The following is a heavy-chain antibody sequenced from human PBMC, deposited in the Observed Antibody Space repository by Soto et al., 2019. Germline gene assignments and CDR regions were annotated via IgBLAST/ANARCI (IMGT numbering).Heavy chain of an antibody. CDR2: ISGSGSTT. Sequence: PGGSLRLSCAASGFTFSTYAMNWVRQAPGKGLEWVSAISGSGSTTNYADTVKGRFTVSRDNSKNKLHLQMNSLTAEDTAVYYCAKAAGGHLYYYMDVWGKGTTVTVSS. D-gene: IGHD3-16*01. CDR3: AKAAGGHLYYYMDV. CDR1: GFTFSTYA. J-gene: IGHJ6*03. V-gene: IGHV3-23*01.